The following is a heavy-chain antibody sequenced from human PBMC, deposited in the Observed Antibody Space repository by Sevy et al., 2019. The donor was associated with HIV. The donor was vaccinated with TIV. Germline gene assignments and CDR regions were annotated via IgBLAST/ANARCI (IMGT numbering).Heavy chain of an antibody. D-gene: IGHD3-22*01. CDR1: GYTLTQFS. J-gene: IGHJ4*02. V-gene: IGHV1-24*01. CDR3: AVTKDYYDSSGYPFDY. Sequence: ASVKVSCKVSGYTLTQFSMHWVRQAPGKGLEWMATFDPEDDETIYAQRLQGRVTMTEVTSTDTAYMELSSLRSDDTAVYYCAVTKDYYDSSGYPFDYWGQGSLVTVSS. CDR2: FDPEDDET.